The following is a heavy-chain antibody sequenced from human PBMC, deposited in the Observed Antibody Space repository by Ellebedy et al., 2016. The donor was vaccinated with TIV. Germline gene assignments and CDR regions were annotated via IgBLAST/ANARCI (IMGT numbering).Heavy chain of an antibody. Sequence: MPSETLSLTCTVSGGSISSYYWSWIRQPPGKGLEWIGYIYYSGSTNYNPSLKSRVTISVDTSKNQFSLKLSSVTAADTAVYYCARVGEAIVATIDGDPWFDPWGQGTLVTVSS. V-gene: IGHV4-59*01. D-gene: IGHD5-12*01. CDR3: ARVGEAIVATIDGDPWFDP. CDR1: GGSISSYY. J-gene: IGHJ5*02. CDR2: IYYSGST.